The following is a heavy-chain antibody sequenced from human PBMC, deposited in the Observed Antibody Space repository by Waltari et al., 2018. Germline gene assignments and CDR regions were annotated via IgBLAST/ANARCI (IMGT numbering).Heavy chain of an antibody. CDR2: INHSGRT. CDR3: ARANTIFGVIRTWYYMDV. CDR1: GVSFGCYY. J-gene: IGHJ6*03. Sequence: QVQLQQWGAGLLKPSETLSLTCVVLGVSFGCYYWTLIRQHPGKGLEWIGEINHSGRTNYNPSLKSRVTISIDTSKIQFSLKLRSVTVADTAVYYCARANTIFGVIRTWYYMDVWGKGTPVTVSS. D-gene: IGHD3-3*01. V-gene: IGHV4-34*01.